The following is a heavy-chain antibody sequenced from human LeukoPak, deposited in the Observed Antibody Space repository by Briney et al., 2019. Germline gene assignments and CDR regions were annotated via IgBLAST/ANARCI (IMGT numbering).Heavy chain of an antibody. CDR1: GFTFSSYS. CDR2: ISSSSSYI. D-gene: IGHD6-19*01. CDR3: ARDSSGWFDY. J-gene: IGHJ4*02. V-gene: IGHV3-21*01. Sequence: GGSLRLSCAASGFTFSSYSMNWVRQAPGKGLEWVSSISSSSSYIYYADSVKGRFTISRDNAKNSLYLQMDSLRAEDTAVYYCARDSSGWFDYWGQGTLVTVSS.